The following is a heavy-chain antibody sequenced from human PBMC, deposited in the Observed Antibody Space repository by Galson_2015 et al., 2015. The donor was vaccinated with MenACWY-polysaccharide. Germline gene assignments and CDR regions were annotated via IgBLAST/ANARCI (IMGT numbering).Heavy chain of an antibody. V-gene: IGHV1-69*04. J-gene: IGHJ6*02. CDR1: GGTFSSYA. CDR3: ARLSGTYYYDSSGPRAYYGMDV. D-gene: IGHD3-22*01. Sequence: SVKVSCKASGGTFSSYAISWVRQAPGQGLEWMGRIIPILGIANYAQKFQGRVTITADKSTSTAYMELSSLRSEDTAVYYCARLSGTYYYDSSGPRAYYGMDVWGRGTTVTVSS. CDR2: IIPILGIA.